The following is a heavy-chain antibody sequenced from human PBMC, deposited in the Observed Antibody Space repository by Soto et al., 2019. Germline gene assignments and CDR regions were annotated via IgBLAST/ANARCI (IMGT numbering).Heavy chain of an antibody. CDR2: ITPFNGNT. V-gene: IGHV1-45*02. D-gene: IGHD2-21*01. Sequence: SVEVSCKASGYTFTYLYLHWVRQAPGQALEWMGWITPFNGNTNYAQKFQDRVTITRDRSMSTAYMELSSLRSEDTAMYYCATGDFPLDYWGQGTLVTVSS. CDR3: ATGDFPLDY. CDR1: GYTFTYLY. J-gene: IGHJ4*02.